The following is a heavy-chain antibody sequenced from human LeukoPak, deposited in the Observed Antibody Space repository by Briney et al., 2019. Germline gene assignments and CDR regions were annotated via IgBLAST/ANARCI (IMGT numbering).Heavy chain of an antibody. CDR1: GFTFSSYG. V-gene: IGHV3-30*18. CDR3: AKQLGYCSDGSCYFPY. D-gene: IGHD2-15*01. J-gene: IGHJ4*02. CDR2: ISYDGSNK. Sequence: PGGSLRLSCAASGFTFSSYGMHWVRQAPGKGLEWVAVISYDGSNKYYADSVKGRFTISRDNSKNTLYLQMNSLGAEDTAVYYCAKQLGYCSDGSCYFPYWGQGTLVTVSS.